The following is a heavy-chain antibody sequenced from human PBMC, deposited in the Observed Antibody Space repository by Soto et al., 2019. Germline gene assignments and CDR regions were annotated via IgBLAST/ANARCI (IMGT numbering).Heavy chain of an antibody. CDR2: ITHDGVTT. CDR1: GFSFSSHG. Sequence: ESGGGVVQPGRPLRLSCAASGFSFSSHGMHWVRQGPGKGLAWLAVITHDGVTTYYADSVKGRFSVSRDKAKNTLYLQMNSPGATDTAQYSWAKAREDTTMSFDNWGQGPLVTVSS. CDR3: AKAREDTTMSFDN. J-gene: IGHJ4*02. V-gene: IGHV3-30*18. D-gene: IGHD5-18*01.